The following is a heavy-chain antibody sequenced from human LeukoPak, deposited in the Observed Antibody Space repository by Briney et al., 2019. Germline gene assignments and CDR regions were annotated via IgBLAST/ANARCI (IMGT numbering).Heavy chain of an antibody. CDR3: ARVPDGVRFDY. D-gene: IGHD3-10*01. CDR1: GGSISSSF. CDR2: IYSSGNI. J-gene: IGHJ4*02. V-gene: IGHV4-4*09. Sequence: SETVSFTCTGSGGSISSSFWSWIRQAPGGGLEWIGYIYSSGNIIDSPSIKSRVTMSVDTSKNQFSLKLTSMSVADTAVYFCARVPDGVRFDYWGQGATVTVSS.